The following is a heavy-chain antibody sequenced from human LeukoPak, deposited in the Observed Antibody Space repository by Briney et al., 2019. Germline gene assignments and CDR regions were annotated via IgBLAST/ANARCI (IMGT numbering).Heavy chain of an antibody. D-gene: IGHD1-26*01. Sequence: PSETLSLTCTVSGGSISSGNFYWGWIRQPPGRGLEWIGSIFYTGSTYYNLSLKSRVSMSVDTSKNQFSLKLSSVTAADTAVYYCGRLRETLDYWGQGTLVTVSS. CDR3: GRLRETLDY. J-gene: IGHJ4*02. V-gene: IGHV4-39*01. CDR2: IFYTGST. CDR1: GGSISSGNFY.